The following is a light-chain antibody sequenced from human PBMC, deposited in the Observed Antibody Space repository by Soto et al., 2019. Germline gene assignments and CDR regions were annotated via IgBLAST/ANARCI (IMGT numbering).Light chain of an antibody. V-gene: IGKV1-39*01. Sequence: DIQMTQSPSTLSASVGDRVTITCRASQSISSWLAWYQQKPGKAPKLLIFAASSLQSGVPSRVSGSRSGPEFTLTISSLQPEDFATYYCQQSYSSPPTFGQGTKVDI. CDR1: QSISSW. CDR2: AAS. CDR3: QQSYSSPPT. J-gene: IGKJ1*01.